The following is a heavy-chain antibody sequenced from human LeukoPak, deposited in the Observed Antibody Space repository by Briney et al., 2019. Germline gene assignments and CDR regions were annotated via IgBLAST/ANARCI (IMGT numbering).Heavy chain of an antibody. V-gene: IGHV1-2*02. CDR3: AAFFDGYNKGDAFDI. CDR2: INPNSGGT. Sequence: GASVKVSCKASGYTFTGYYMHWVRQAPGQGLEWMGWINPNSGGTNYAQKFQGRVTMTRDTSISTAYMELSRLRSDDTAVYYCAAFFDGYNKGDAFDIRGQGTMVTVSS. J-gene: IGHJ3*02. CDR1: GYTFTGYY. D-gene: IGHD5-24*01.